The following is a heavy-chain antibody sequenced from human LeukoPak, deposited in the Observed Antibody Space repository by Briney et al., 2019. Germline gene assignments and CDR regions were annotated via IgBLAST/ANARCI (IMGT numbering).Heavy chain of an antibody. CDR2: IYYSGST. CDR3: ARTYYWWDAFDI. D-gene: IGHD2-8*02. Sequence: SETLSLTCTVSGGSISSYYWSWIRQPPGKGLEWIGYIYYSGSTNYNPSHKSRVTISVDTSKNQFSLKLSSVTAADTAVYYCARTYYWWDAFDIWGQGTMVTVSS. J-gene: IGHJ3*02. V-gene: IGHV4-59*01. CDR1: GGSISSYY.